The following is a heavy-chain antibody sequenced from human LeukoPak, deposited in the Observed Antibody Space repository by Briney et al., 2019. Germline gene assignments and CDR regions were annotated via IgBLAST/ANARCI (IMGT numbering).Heavy chain of an antibody. CDR3: ARQMVRGVITEGY. Sequence: GASVKVSCKASGYTFTSYAMHWVRQAPGQRLEWMGWINAGNGNTKYSQKFQGRVTITRDTSASTAYMELSSLRSEDTAVYYCARQMVRGVITEGYWGQETLVTVSS. CDR2: INAGNGNT. J-gene: IGHJ4*02. D-gene: IGHD3-10*01. CDR1: GYTFTSYA. V-gene: IGHV1-3*01.